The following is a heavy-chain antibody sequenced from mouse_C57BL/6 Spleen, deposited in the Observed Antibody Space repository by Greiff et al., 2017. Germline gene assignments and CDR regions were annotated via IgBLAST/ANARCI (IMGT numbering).Heavy chain of an antibody. CDR1: GYTFTSYW. Sequence: QVQLQQSGAELVKPGASVKLSCKASGYTFTSYWMQWVKQRPGQGLEWIGEIDPSGSYTNYNQKFKGKATLTVDTSSSTAYMQLSSLTSEDSAVYYCARWAGDGDYWGQGTTLTVSS. V-gene: IGHV1-50*01. D-gene: IGHD3-2*02. CDR2: IDPSGSYT. CDR3: ARWAGDGDY. J-gene: IGHJ2*01.